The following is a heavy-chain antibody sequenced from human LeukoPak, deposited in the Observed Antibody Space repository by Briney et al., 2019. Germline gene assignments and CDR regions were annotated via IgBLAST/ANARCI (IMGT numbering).Heavy chain of an antibody. J-gene: IGHJ5*02. CDR3: AREEYSSGWYAYNWFGP. Sequence: GASVKVSCKASGYTFTGYYMHWVRQAPGQGLEWMGWINPNSGGTNYAQKFQGWVTMTRDTSISTAYMELSRLRSDDTAVYYCAREEYSSGWYAYNWFGPWGQGTLVTASS. V-gene: IGHV1-2*04. CDR2: INPNSGGT. D-gene: IGHD6-19*01. CDR1: GYTFTGYY.